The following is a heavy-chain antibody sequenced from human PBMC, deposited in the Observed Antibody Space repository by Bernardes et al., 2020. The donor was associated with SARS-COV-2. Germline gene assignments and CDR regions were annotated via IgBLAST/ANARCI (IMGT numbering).Heavy chain of an antibody. V-gene: IGHV4-39*01. D-gene: IGHD3-3*01. CDR1: GDSISSRSYY. J-gene: IGHJ4*02. Sequence: SETLSLTCTVSGDSISSRSYYWGWIRQPPGKGLEWIGSIHYSGSTYYNPSLKSRVTISVDTSKNQFSLKLSSVTAADTAAYYCARGRVTIYGVLVMLPAAGPLDYWGQGTLVSVSS. CDR2: IHYSGST. CDR3: ARGRVTIYGVLVMLPAAGPLDY.